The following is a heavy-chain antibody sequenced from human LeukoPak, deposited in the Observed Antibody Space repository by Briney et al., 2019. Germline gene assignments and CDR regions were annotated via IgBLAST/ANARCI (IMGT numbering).Heavy chain of an antibody. CDR2: IDPSDSYT. CDR3: ARLVPAASYYYYGMDV. V-gene: IGHV5-10-1*01. J-gene: IGHJ6*02. CDR1: GYSFTSYW. Sequence: GESLKISCKGSGYSFTSYWISWVRQMPGKGLEWMERIDPSDSYTNYSPSFQGHVTISADKSISTAYLQWSSLKASDTAMYYCARLVPAASYYYYGMDVWGQGTTVTVSS. D-gene: IGHD2-2*01.